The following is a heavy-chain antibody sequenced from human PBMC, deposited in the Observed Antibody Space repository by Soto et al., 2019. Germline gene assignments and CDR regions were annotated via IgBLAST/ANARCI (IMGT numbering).Heavy chain of an antibody. CDR2: IRFDGSEK. V-gene: IGHV3-7*01. CDR1: GFTFNSYW. CDR3: ARGLSSGWYPGGYYYYCYGMDV. J-gene: IGHJ6*02. D-gene: IGHD6-19*01. Sequence: GGSLRLSCAASGFTFNSYWMNWVRQSPGKGLQWVANIRFDGSEKYYVDSVKGRFTVSRDNSKDSLYLQMDSLRAEDTAVYYCARGLSSGWYPGGYYYYCYGMDVWGQGTTVTVSS.